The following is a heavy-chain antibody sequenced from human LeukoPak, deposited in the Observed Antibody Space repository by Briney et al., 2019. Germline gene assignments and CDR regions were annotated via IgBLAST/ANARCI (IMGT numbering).Heavy chain of an antibody. CDR3: AKDDGNNAKLLLDY. CDR2: ISSSGDST. CDR1: GFTFSNYG. J-gene: IGHJ4*02. V-gene: IGHV3-23*01. Sequence: GGSLRLSCAVSGFTFSNYGMSWVRQAPGRGLEWVSVISSSGDSTYYADSVKGRFTISRDNSKNTLYLQMNGLRAEDTAIYYCAKDDGNNAKLLLDYWGQGTLVTVSS. D-gene: IGHD2/OR15-2a*01.